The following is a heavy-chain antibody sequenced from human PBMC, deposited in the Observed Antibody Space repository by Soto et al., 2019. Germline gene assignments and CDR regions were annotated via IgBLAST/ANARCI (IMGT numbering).Heavy chain of an antibody. Sequence: PGGTLRLSCAASGFTFSSYGMHWVRQAPGKGLEWVAVISYDGSNKYYADSVKGRFTIFRDNSKNTLYLQMNSLRAEDTAVYYCAKNRVYSGSYPHPVDYWGQGTLVTVS. D-gene: IGHD1-26*01. CDR3: AKNRVYSGSYPHPVDY. V-gene: IGHV3-30*18. J-gene: IGHJ4*02. CDR2: ISYDGSNK. CDR1: GFTFSSYG.